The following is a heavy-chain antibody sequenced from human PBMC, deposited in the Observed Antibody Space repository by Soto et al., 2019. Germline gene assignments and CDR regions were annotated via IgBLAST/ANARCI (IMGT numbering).Heavy chain of an antibody. Sequence: SVKVSCKASGYTFTGHYIHWVRQAPEQGPEWMGEIGPESGATRYAQKFQGRVTMTRDMSITTVYMELNNLSPDDTAVYYCGRGRSGQIVVFYWGQGTPVTVSS. D-gene: IGHD1-26*01. CDR2: IGPESGAT. CDR1: GYTFTGHY. CDR3: GRGRSGQIVVFY. J-gene: IGHJ4*02. V-gene: IGHV1-2*02.